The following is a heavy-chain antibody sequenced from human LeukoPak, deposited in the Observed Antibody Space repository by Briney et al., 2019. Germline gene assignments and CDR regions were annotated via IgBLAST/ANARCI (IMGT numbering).Heavy chain of an antibody. CDR2: IIPIFGTA. D-gene: IGHD2-15*01. V-gene: IGHV1-69*05. Sequence: GASVTVSCTASGGTFSSYAISWVREAPGQGLEWMGGIIPIFGTANYAQKFQGRVTMTRDTSTSTVYMELSSLRSEDTAVYYCARDAHCSGGSCYLDYWGQGTLVTVSS. CDR3: ARDAHCSGGSCYLDY. J-gene: IGHJ4*02. CDR1: GGTFSSYA.